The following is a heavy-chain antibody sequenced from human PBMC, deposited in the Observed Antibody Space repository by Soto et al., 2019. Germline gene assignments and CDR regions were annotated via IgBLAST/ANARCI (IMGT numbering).Heavy chain of an antibody. D-gene: IGHD4-4*01. Sequence: QVQVVQSGAEVKKPGASVRVSCKASEYTFTSYVMHWVRQAPGQSLAWMGWINAGNGNTKYSQKFQDRVTITRDTSASTAYMELSSLRSEDTAVYYCARELQGLYYFDYWGQGTLVTVSS. V-gene: IGHV1-3*01. CDR3: ARELQGLYYFDY. CDR2: INAGNGNT. CDR1: EYTFTSYV. J-gene: IGHJ4*02.